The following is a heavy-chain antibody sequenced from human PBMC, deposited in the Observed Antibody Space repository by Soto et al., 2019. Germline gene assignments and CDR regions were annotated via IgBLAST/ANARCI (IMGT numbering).Heavy chain of an antibody. V-gene: IGHV3-23*01. J-gene: IGHJ4*02. CDR3: AKDDRRTSITIFGVACDY. CDR1: GFTFSSYA. CDR2: ISGSGGST. D-gene: IGHD3-3*01. Sequence: GGSLRLSCAASGFTFSSYAMSWVRQAPGKGLEWVSAISGSGGSTYYADSVKGRFTISRDNSKNTLYLQMNSLRAEDTAVYYCAKDDRRTSITIFGVACDYWGQGTLVTVSS.